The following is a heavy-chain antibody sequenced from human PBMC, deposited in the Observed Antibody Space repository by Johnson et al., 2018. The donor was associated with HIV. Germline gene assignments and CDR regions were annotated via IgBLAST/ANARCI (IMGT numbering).Heavy chain of an antibody. CDR2: IGTAGDT. J-gene: IGHJ3*02. V-gene: IGHV3-13*01. CDR1: GFTFSSYD. Sequence: VQLVESGGCLAQPGESLRLSCAASGFTFSSYDMHWVRHVTGKGLDWISAIGTAGDTLYSGSVKGRFSISRDNAKNSLYLQMNSLRPGDTAVYYCVRGGSDAFDIWGQGTMVTVSS. CDR3: VRGGSDAFDI. D-gene: IGHD3-10*01.